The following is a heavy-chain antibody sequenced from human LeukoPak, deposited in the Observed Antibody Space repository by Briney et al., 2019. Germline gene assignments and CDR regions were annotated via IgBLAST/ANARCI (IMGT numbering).Heavy chain of an antibody. V-gene: IGHV1-18*01. Sequence: ASVKVSCKASGYTFTTYGISWVRQAPGQGLECMGWISGNNGNTNYAQKLQGSVTMTTDTSTSTAYMELRSLTSDDTAVYYCARARGDFSESYYRYWGQGTLVTVSS. CDR3: ARARGDFSESYYRY. CDR2: ISGNNGNT. D-gene: IGHD1-26*01. CDR1: GYTFTTYG. J-gene: IGHJ4*02.